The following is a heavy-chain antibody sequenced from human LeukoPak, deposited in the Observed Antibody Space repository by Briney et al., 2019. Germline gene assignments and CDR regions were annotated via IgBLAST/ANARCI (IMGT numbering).Heavy chain of an antibody. CDR1: GFTFSSYA. CDR3: AKGRYCDSTTCAYHGLDV. D-gene: IGHD2-2*01. Sequence: QSGGSLRLSCAATGFTFSSYAMSWVRRAPGKGLEWVSTITGSGGTTNYADSVKGRFTISRDNSKNTLSLQVNSLSAKDTAVYYCAKGRYCDSTTCAYHGLDVWGQGTTVTVSS. CDR2: ITGSGGTT. V-gene: IGHV3-23*01. J-gene: IGHJ6*02.